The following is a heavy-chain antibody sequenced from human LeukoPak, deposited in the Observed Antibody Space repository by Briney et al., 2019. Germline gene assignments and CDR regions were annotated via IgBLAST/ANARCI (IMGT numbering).Heavy chain of an antibody. CDR1: GYTFTSYG. CDR3: ARDLVTDYYGSGSYYWFDP. V-gene: IGHV1-18*01. Sequence: ASVKVSCKASGYTFTSYGISWVRQAPGQGLEWMGWISAYNDNTNYAQKLQGRVTMTTDTSTSTAYMELRSLRSDDTAVYYCARDLVTDYYGSGSYYWFDPWGQGTLVTVSS. CDR2: ISAYNDNT. J-gene: IGHJ5*02. D-gene: IGHD3-10*01.